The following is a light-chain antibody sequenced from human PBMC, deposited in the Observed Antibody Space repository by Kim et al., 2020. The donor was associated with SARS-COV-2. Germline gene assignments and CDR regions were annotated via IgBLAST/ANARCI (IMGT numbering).Light chain of an antibody. J-gene: IGKJ5*01. Sequence: PGEKAPLSCRAHQSVRRNLAWQQQKPGQAPRLLIHGACSRATGIPPRFSGSGSGTEFTLTISRLPSEDCAFYYCQPSNNWPPITFGQGTRLEIK. V-gene: IGKV3D-15*01. CDR1: QSVRRN. CDR3: QPSNNWPPIT. CDR2: GAC.